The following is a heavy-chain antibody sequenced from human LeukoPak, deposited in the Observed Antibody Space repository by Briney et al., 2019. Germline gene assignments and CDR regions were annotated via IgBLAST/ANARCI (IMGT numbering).Heavy chain of an antibody. D-gene: IGHD3-16*01. CDR1: GGSISSYY. CDR3: ARGRSYEYGDYDY. V-gene: IGHV4-34*01. CDR2: IDPNGTT. Sequence: PSETLSLTCTVSGGSISSYYWSWIRQPPGKGLEWIGEIDPNGTTNYNPSLKSRVIVSVDTSKNQFSLNLNSVTAADTALYYCARGRSYEYGDYDYWGQGTLVTVSS. J-gene: IGHJ4*02.